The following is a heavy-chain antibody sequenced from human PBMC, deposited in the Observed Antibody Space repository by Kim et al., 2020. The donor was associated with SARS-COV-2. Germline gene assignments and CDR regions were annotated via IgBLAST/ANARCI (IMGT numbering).Heavy chain of an antibody. V-gene: IGHV4-34*01. J-gene: IGHJ4*02. CDR1: GGSFSGYY. CDR2: INHSGST. CDR3: AREGKGYGHGILDY. Sequence: SETLSLTCAVYGGSFSGYYWSWIRQPPGKGLEWIGEINHSGSTNYNPSLKSRVTISVDTSKNQISLKLSSVTAADTAVYYCAREGKGYGHGILDYWGQGTLVTVSS. D-gene: IGHD5-18*01.